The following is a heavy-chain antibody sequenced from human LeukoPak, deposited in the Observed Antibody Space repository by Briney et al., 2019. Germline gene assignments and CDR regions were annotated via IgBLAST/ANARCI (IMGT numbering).Heavy chain of an antibody. CDR1: GFTFSNFP. V-gene: IGHV3-30-3*01. Sequence: PGGSLRLSCVASGFTFSNFPMHWVRQAPGRGLEWVAVISYDGSIKAYADSVKGRFTISRDNSKNTLYLQMNSLRAEDTAVYYCAKIFVDTAMVRENGFDYWGQGTLVTVSS. CDR3: AKIFVDTAMVRENGFDY. D-gene: IGHD5-18*01. CDR2: ISYDGSIK. J-gene: IGHJ4*02.